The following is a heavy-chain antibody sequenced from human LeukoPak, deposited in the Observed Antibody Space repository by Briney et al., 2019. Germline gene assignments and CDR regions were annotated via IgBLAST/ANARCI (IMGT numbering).Heavy chain of an antibody. J-gene: IGHJ1*01. Sequence: PGGSLRLSCAASGFTFSSYGMHWVRQAPGKGLEWVAVISYDGSNKYYADSVKGRFTISGDNSKNTLYLQMNSLRAEDTAVYYCAKDRAVQQQLVRGYFQHWGQGTLVTVSS. CDR2: ISYDGSNK. CDR1: GFTFSSYG. D-gene: IGHD6-13*01. V-gene: IGHV3-30*18. CDR3: AKDRAVQQQLVRGYFQH.